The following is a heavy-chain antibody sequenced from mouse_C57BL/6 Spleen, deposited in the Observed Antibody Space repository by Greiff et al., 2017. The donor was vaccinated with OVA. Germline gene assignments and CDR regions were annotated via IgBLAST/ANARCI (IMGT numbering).Heavy chain of an antibody. J-gene: IGHJ3*01. CDR3: ALIYDGYYGFAY. V-gene: IGHV1-50*01. CDR2: IDPSDSYT. Sequence: VQLQQPGAELVKPGASVKLSCKASGYTFTSYWMQWVKQRPGQGLEWIGEIDPSDSYTNYNPKFKGKATLTVDTSSSTAYMQRSSLTSEDSAVYYCALIYDGYYGFAYWGQGTLVTVSA. D-gene: IGHD2-3*01. CDR1: GYTFTSYW.